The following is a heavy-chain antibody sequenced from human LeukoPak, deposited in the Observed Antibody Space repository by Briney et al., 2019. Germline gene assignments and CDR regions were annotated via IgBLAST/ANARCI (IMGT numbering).Heavy chain of an antibody. J-gene: IGHJ4*02. D-gene: IGHD3-16*02. CDR2: ISGSGSTT. CDR1: GFTFSSYA. Sequence: PGGSLRLSCAASGFTFSSYAMTWVRQAPGKGLEWVSAISGSGSTTYYADSVKGRFTISRDNSKNTLYLQMSSLRAEDTAVYYCAKVMEEYYDYVWGSYRPYYFDYWGQGTLVTVSS. V-gene: IGHV3-23*01. CDR3: AKVMEEYYDYVWGSYRPYYFDY.